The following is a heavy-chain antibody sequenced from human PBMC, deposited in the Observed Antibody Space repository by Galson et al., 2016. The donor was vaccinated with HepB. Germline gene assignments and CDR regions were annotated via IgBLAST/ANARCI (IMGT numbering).Heavy chain of an antibody. CDR1: GFIFRSYA. V-gene: IGHV3-21*01. D-gene: IGHD3-16*01. CDR2: ISSSSDYI. CDR3: SRGGGMYYSMDV. J-gene: IGHJ6*02. Sequence: SLRLSCADSGFIFRSYAMNWVRQAPGKGLEWVSSISSSSDYIYYSDSVRGQVTISRDNARNSLYLRMDSLRAEDTAVYFCSRGGGMYYSMDVWGQGTAVTV.